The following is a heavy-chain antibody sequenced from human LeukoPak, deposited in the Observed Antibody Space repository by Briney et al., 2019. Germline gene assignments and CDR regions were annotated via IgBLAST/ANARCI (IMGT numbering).Heavy chain of an antibody. D-gene: IGHD3-10*01. CDR1: GGSFSGYY. Sequence: SETLSLTCAVYGGSFSGYYWSWIRQPPGKGLEWIGEINHSGSTNYNPSLKSRVTISVDTSKNQFSLKLSSVTAADTAVYYCARGDPLLWFGEANGYYYGMGVWGQGTTVTVSS. V-gene: IGHV4-34*01. CDR3: ARGDPLLWFGEANGYYYGMGV. CDR2: INHSGST. J-gene: IGHJ6*02.